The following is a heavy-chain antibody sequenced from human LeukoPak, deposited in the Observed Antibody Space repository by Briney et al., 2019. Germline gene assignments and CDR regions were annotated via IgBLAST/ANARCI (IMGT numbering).Heavy chain of an antibody. Sequence: ASVKVSCKASGYTFTNYAINWVRQATGQGLEWMGWMNPNSGNTDYAQKFQGRGTITRNTSISTAYMELSSLRSEDTAVYYCARWEGTSYYDSSGFMVYWGQGTLVTVSS. D-gene: IGHD3-22*01. CDR2: MNPNSGNT. CDR1: GYTFTNYA. CDR3: ARWEGTSYYDSSGFMVY. V-gene: IGHV1-8*03. J-gene: IGHJ4*02.